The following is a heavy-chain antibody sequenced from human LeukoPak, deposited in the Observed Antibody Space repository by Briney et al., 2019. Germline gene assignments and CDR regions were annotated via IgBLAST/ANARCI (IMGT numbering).Heavy chain of an antibody. V-gene: IGHV4-59*12. CDR1: GDSISSYY. CDR2: IYYSWST. CDR3: AREQTGDLIDY. D-gene: IGHD7-27*01. Sequence: SETLSLTCTVSGDSISSYYWSWIRQPPGKGLEWIGYIYYSWSTNYNPSLKSRVTISVDTSKNQFSLKLSSVTAADTAVYYCAREQTGDLIDYWGQGTLVTVSS. J-gene: IGHJ4*02.